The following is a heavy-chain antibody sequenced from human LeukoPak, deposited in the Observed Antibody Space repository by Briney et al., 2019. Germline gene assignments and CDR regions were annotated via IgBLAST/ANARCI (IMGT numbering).Heavy chain of an antibody. CDR2: ISYDGSNK. Sequence: PGGSLRLSCAASGFTFSSYGMHWVRQAPGKGLEWVAVISYDGSNKYYADSVKGRFTISRDNSKNTLYLQMNSLGAEDTAVYYCAKDWEVWGYSYGYSDYWGQGTLVTVSS. D-gene: IGHD5-18*01. CDR3: AKDWEVWGYSYGYSDY. V-gene: IGHV3-30*18. J-gene: IGHJ4*02. CDR1: GFTFSSYG.